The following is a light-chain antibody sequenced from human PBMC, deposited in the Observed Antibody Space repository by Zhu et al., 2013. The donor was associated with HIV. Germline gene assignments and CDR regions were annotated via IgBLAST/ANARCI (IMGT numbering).Light chain of an antibody. J-gene: IGKJ2*01. V-gene: IGKV4-1*01. CDR3: QQHYSSPPT. CDR1: QSVLYSSNDKNY. Sequence: DIVMTQSPDSLAVSLGERATINCKSSQSVLYSSNDKNYLVWYQQKPGQPPKLLIYWASTRESGVPDRFSGSGSGTDFTLTISSLQAEDVAVYYCQQHYSSPPTFGQGTKLEIK. CDR2: WAS.